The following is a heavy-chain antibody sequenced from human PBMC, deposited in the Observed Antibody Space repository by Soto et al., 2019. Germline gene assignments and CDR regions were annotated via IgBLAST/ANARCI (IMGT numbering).Heavy chain of an antibody. D-gene: IGHD5-18*01. Sequence: QVQLVQSGAEVKKPWASVKVSCKASGYNCSTSAISWVRQVPGQVLEWMGWISANNGNTNYAQKSQGRVTMTTDTATSTAYMELRSLGSDDTAVYYCASSLLVGYGLEEESDWGQGTLVTVSS. CDR3: ASSLLVGYGLEEESD. V-gene: IGHV1-18*01. CDR1: GYNCSTSA. CDR2: ISANNGNT. J-gene: IGHJ4*02.